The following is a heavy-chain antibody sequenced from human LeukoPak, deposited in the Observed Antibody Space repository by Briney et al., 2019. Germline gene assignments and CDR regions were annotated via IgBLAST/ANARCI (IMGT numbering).Heavy chain of an antibody. V-gene: IGHV3-11*01. Sequence: GGSLRLSCAASGFSFNCCAMRRVRQAPGKGLEWVSYISSSGSTIYYADSVKGRFTISRDNAKNSLYLQMNSLRAEDTAVYYCARRVSPGGATTYGYSGHGPLVTVFS. CDR1: GFSFNCCA. D-gene: IGHD5-12*01. CDR3: ARRVSPGGATTYGY. CDR2: ISSSGSTI. J-gene: IGHJ4*01.